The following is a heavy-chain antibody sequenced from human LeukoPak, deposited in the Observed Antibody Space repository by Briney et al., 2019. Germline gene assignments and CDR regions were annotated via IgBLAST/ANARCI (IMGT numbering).Heavy chain of an antibody. CDR1: GGSISSYY. CDR2: IYYSGST. CDR3: AISNGPNWFDP. J-gene: IGHJ5*02. V-gene: IGHV4-59*01. Sequence: PETLSLTCTVSGGSISSYYWSWIRQPPGKGLEWIGYIYYSGSTNYNPSLKSRVTISVDTSKNQFSLKLSSVTAADTAVYYCAISNGPNWFDPWGQGTLVTVSS.